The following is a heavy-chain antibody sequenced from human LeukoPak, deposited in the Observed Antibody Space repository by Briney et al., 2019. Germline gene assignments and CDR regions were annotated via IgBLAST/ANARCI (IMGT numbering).Heavy chain of an antibody. V-gene: IGHV3-13*01. CDR2: IGTAGDT. Sequence: GGSLRLSCAASGFTFSSYDMHWVRQTTGKGLEWVSAIGTAGDTYYPGSVKGRFTISRENAKNSLYLQMNSLRAGDTAVYYCARGDTSGYQRNTKLDYWGQGTLVTVSS. CDR3: ARGDTSGYQRNTKLDY. CDR1: GFTFSSYD. D-gene: IGHD3-22*01. J-gene: IGHJ4*02.